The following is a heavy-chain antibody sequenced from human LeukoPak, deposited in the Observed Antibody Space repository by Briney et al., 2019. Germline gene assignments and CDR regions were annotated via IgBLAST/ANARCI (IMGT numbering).Heavy chain of an antibody. CDR2: INSDGSST. J-gene: IGHJ6*02. V-gene: IGHV3-74*01. CDR1: GFTFSSYW. Sequence: GGSLRLSCAASGFTFSSYWMNWVRQVPGKGLVWVSRINSDGSSTTYADFVKGRFTISRDNAKNTLYLQMNSLRAEDTAVYYCVRDRYYYGMDVWGQGTTVTVSS. CDR3: VRDRYYYGMDV.